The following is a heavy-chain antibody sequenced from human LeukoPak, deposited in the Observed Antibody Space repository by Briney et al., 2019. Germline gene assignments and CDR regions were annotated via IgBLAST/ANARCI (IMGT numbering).Heavy chain of an antibody. CDR2: FDPKDGET. J-gene: IGHJ4*02. CDR3: ATDPYGSGSYDDY. V-gene: IGHV1-24*01. Sequence: ASVKVSCKVSGYTLTELSMHWVRQAPGKGLEWMGGFDPKDGETIYAQKFQGRVTMTEDTSTDTAYMELSSLRSEDTAVYYCATDPYGSGSYDDYWGQGTLVTVSS. CDR1: GYTLTELS. D-gene: IGHD3-10*01.